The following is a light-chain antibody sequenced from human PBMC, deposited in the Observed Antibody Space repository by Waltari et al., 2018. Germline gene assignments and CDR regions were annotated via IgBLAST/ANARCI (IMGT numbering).Light chain of an antibody. J-gene: IGKJ4*01. CDR1: QSISRH. V-gene: IGKV3D-15*01. CDR3: QQYNNWSPLT. CDR2: DAS. Sequence: VMTQSPATLFVSPGEGATLPCRASQSISRHVAWYHQKSGQAPRLLIFDASARATGIPARFSGSGSGTEFTLTISSLQSEDVGVYYCQQYNNWSPLTFGGGTKVEIK.